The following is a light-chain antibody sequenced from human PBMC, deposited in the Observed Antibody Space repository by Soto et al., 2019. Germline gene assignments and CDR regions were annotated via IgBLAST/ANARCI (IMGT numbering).Light chain of an antibody. CDR3: QQYDQWPIT. V-gene: IGKV3-15*01. CDR2: GAS. J-gene: IGKJ5*01. CDR1: QSVSND. Sequence: EMVLTQSPGTLSLSPGDRATLSCRASQSVSNDYVAWVQQKPGQTPRLLIYGASARALGIPDRFSGSGSGTEFSFTVTSLQSEDFAVYYCQQYDQWPITFGKGTRREIK.